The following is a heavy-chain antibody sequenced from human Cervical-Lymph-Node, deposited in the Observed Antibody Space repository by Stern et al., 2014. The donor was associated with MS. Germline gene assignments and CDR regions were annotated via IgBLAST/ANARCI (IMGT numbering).Heavy chain of an antibody. CDR1: GYTFTSYG. D-gene: IGHD6-19*01. CDR2: ISAYNGNT. CDR3: ARDSLTYYSSGWPLDY. J-gene: IGHJ4*02. V-gene: IGHV1-18*01. Sequence: QMQLVQSGAEVKKPGASVKVSCKASGYTFTSYGISWVRQAPGQGLEWMGWISAYNGNTNYAQKLQGRVTMTTDTSTSTAYMELRSLRSDDTAVYYCARDSLTYYSSGWPLDYWGQGTLVTVSS.